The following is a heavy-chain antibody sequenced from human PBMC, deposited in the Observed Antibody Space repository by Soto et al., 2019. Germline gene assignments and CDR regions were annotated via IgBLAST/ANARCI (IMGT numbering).Heavy chain of an antibody. CDR3: ARGDYFDRRFDY. D-gene: IGHD3-22*01. Sequence: GSLRLSCAASGFTFSSYWMNWVRQAPGRGLEWVADIKQDETEKYYVDSVKGRFTISRDNAKNLLFLQMDSLRAEDTAVYYCARGDYFDRRFDYWGQGTLVTVSS. CDR2: IKQDETEK. J-gene: IGHJ4*02. CDR1: GFTFSSYW. V-gene: IGHV3-7*03.